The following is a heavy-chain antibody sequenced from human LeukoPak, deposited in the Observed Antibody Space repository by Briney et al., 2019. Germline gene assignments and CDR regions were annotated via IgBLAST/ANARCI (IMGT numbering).Heavy chain of an antibody. CDR2: IYYSGST. CDR1: GGSISSYY. V-gene: IGHV4-59*01. Sequence: SETLSLTCTVSGGSISSYYWSWIRQPPGKGLEWIGYIYYSGSTNYNPSHKSRVTISVDTSKNQFSLKLSSVTAADTAVYYCARECSSTSCYTGRGAGNWFDPWGQGTLVTVSS. J-gene: IGHJ5*02. CDR3: ARECSSTSCYTGRGAGNWFDP. D-gene: IGHD2-2*02.